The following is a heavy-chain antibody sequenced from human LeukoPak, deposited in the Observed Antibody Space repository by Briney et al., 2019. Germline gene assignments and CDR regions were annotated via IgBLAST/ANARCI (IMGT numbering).Heavy chain of an antibody. J-gene: IGHJ6*02. CDR3: ARVVCGGDCYFDYGMDV. CDR2: IYHSGST. V-gene: IGHV4-30-2*01. D-gene: IGHD2-21*02. Sequence: SQTLSLTCAVSGGSISSGGYSWSWIRQPPGKGLEWIGYIYHSGSTYYNPSLKSRVTISVDRSKNQFSPKLSSVTAADTAVYYCARVVCGGDCYFDYGMDVWGQGTTVTVSS. CDR1: GGSISSGGYS.